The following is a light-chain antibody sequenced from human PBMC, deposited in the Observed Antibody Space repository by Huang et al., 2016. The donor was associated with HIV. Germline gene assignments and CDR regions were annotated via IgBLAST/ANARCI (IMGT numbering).Light chain of an antibody. CDR2: GAS. Sequence: ELVLTQSPGTLSLSPGERATLSCRASQSVSSNNLACYQQKPGQAPTLLIYGASNRATGIPDRFSGSGSGTDFTLTISRLEPEDFAVYYCQQYGGSPGYTFGQGTNLEIK. J-gene: IGKJ2*01. CDR1: QSVSSNN. V-gene: IGKV3-20*01. CDR3: QQYGGSPGYT.